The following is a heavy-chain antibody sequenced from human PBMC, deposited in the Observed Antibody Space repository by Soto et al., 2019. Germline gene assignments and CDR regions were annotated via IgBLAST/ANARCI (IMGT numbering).Heavy chain of an antibody. D-gene: IGHD3-10*01. CDR2: ISYDGSNK. CDR1: GFNFRNYG. CDR3: AKDSHYIAGSYGGFDP. Sequence: QVQLVESGGGVVQPGRSLRLSCAASGFNFRNYGMHWIRQTPGKGLEWVAVISYDGSNKYYTDSVQGRFTISRDNSKNTLYLQMNSLRAEDTAVYYCAKDSHYIAGSYGGFDPWGQGPLVTVSS. V-gene: IGHV3-30*18. J-gene: IGHJ5*02.